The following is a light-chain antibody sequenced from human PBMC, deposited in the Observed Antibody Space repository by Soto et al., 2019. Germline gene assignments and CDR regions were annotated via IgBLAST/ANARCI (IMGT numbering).Light chain of an antibody. CDR3: QQSYNTPLT. V-gene: IGKV1-39*01. CDR1: QSISSY. J-gene: IGKJ5*01. Sequence: DIQMTQSPSSLSASVGDRVTITGRASQSISSYLNWYQQKPGKAPKLLIYAASSLQSGVPSRFSGSGSGTDFTLTISSLQPEDFATYYCQQSYNTPLTFGQGARLEIK. CDR2: AAS.